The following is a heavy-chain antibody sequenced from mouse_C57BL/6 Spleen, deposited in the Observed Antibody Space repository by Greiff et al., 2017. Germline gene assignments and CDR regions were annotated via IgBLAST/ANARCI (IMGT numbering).Heavy chain of an antibody. V-gene: IGHV5-17*01. CDR2: ISSGSSTI. D-gene: IGHD2-3*01. CDR1: GFTFSDYG. J-gene: IGHJ2*01. Sequence: EVQLVESGGGLVKPGGSLKLSCAASGFTFSDYGMHWVRQAPEKGLEWVAYISSGSSTIYYADTVKGRFTISRDNAKNTLFLQMNMLRSEDTAMYYCARRWLEGFDYWGQGTTLTVSS. CDR3: ARRWLEGFDY.